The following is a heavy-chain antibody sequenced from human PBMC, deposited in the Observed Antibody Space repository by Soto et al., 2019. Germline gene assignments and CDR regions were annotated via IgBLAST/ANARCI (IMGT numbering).Heavy chain of an antibody. Sequence: SVKVSCKASGGTFSRYTITWVRQAPGQGLEWMGGITPMFGTPNYAQKFQGRVTITADESTSTAYMELSSLRSEDTAMYYCARDGTLYDSSAYYYLYWGQGALVTVSS. J-gene: IGHJ4*02. CDR2: ITPMFGTP. V-gene: IGHV1-69*13. D-gene: IGHD3-22*01. CDR1: GGTFSRYT. CDR3: ARDGTLYDSSAYYYLY.